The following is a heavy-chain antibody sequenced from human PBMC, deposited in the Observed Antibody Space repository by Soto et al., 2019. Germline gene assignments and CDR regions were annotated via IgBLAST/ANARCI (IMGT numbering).Heavy chain of an antibody. D-gene: IGHD3-10*01. J-gene: IGHJ4*02. CDR2: FDPEDGET. CDR3: ATLWFGESQYYFDY. V-gene: IGHV1-24*01. CDR1: GYTLTELS. Sequence: GASVKVSCKVSGYTLTELSMHWVRQAPGKGLEWMGGFDPEDGETIYAQKFQGRVTMTEDTSTDTAYMELSSLRSEDTAVYYCATLWFGESQYYFDYWGQGTLVTVSS.